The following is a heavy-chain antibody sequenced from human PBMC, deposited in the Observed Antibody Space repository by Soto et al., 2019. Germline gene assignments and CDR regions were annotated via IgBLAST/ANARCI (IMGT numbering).Heavy chain of an antibody. Sequence: SETLSLTCTVSGGSMSSHYWTWIRQPPGKGLEWIGYIYHSGSTNYNPSLKSRVTISVDTSKNRFSLRLTFVTAAATAVYYWARAALGVVGSSWEYYGMDVWGKGTTVTVPS. CDR2: IYHSGST. CDR1: GGSMSSHY. J-gene: IGHJ6*04. D-gene: IGHD1-26*01. CDR3: ARAALGVVGSSWEYYGMDV. V-gene: IGHV4-59*11.